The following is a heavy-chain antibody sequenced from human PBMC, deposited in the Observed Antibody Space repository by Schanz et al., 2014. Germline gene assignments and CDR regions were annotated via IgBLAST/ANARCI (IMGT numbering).Heavy chain of an antibody. Sequence: QLQLRESGPGLVKPSETLSLICSVSGTSITSSTYYWGWIRQPPGKGLQWIGEVYHSGGTNYNPSLKSRVTRSLDVSKNQFSLRLNSVTAADTAVYYCARSVGMVRRYFDSWGQGNLVTVSS. V-gene: IGHV4-39*07. CDR1: GTSITSSTYY. CDR3: ARSVGMVRRYFDS. D-gene: IGHD5-18*01. CDR2: VYHSGGT. J-gene: IGHJ4*02.